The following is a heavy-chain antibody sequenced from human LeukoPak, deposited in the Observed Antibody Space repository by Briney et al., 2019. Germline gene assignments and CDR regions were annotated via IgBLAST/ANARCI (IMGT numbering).Heavy chain of an antibody. CDR2: ISGSGDYT. D-gene: IGHD7-27*01. CDR1: GFTFTNYA. J-gene: IGHJ4*02. V-gene: IGHV3-23*01. Sequence: GGSLRLSCAVPGFTFTNYAMNWVRQAPGEGLKWVSTISGSGDYTNYADSVKGRFTISRDNSKNTLYLQMNTLRAEDTALYYCARNWAFDFWGQGTQVTVSS. CDR3: ARNWAFDF.